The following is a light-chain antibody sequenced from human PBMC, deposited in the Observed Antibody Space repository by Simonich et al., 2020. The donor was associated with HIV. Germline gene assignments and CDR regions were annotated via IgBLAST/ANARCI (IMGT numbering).Light chain of an antibody. CDR2: AAS. J-gene: IGKJ1*01. CDR1: QGISNS. Sequence: DIQMTQSPSSLSASVGDRVTVTCRASQGISNSLAWYQQKPGKAPKLLLYAASRLEIGVPSRFSGSGSGTDYTLTISSLQTEDFATYYCQQFYSTPQTFGQGTKVEIK. CDR3: QQFYSTPQT. V-gene: IGKV1-NL1*01.